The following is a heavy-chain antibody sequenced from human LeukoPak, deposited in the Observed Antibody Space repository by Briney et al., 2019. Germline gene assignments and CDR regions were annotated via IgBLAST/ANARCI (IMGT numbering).Heavy chain of an antibody. D-gene: IGHD1-26*01. Sequence: GESLKISCKGSGYSFTSYWIGWVRQMPGKGLEWMGIIYPGDSDARYSPSFQGQVTISADKSISTAYLQWSSLKASDTAMYYCARQAGGWELPNFFDYWGQGTLVTVSS. J-gene: IGHJ4*02. CDR1: GYSFTSYW. V-gene: IGHV5-51*01. CDR3: ARQAGGWELPNFFDY. CDR2: IYPGDSDA.